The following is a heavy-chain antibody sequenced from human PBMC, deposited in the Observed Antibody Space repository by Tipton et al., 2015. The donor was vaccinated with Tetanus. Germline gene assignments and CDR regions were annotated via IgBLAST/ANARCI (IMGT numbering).Heavy chain of an antibody. CDR3: AKGRGLPPKQASDY. Sequence: SLRLSCAASGFTFSSYAMSWVRQAPGKGLEWVSAISGSGGSTYYADSVKGRFTISRDNSKNTLYLQMNSLRAEDTAVYYCAKGRGLPPKQASDYWGQGTLVTVSS. V-gene: IGHV3-23*01. D-gene: IGHD1-26*01. CDR2: ISGSGGST. J-gene: IGHJ4*02. CDR1: GFTFSSYA.